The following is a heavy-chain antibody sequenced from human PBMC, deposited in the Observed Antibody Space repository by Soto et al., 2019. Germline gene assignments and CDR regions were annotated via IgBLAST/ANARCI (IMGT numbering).Heavy chain of an antibody. D-gene: IGHD2-15*01. Sequence: ASVKVSCKASGFTFSRYYMHWVRQAPGQGLEWMGLINPSGVSTNYAQKFQGRVTLTRDTSTSTVSMELSSLRSDDTAVYYCARGLSTGDIVVVVAARLAAFDFWGQGTMVTVSS. V-gene: IGHV1-46*01. CDR3: ARGLSTGDIVVVVAARLAAFDF. CDR1: GFTFSRYY. J-gene: IGHJ3*01. CDR2: INPSGVST.